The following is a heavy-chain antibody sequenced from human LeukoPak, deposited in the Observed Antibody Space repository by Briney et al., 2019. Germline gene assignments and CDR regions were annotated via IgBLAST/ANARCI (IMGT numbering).Heavy chain of an antibody. V-gene: IGHV3-48*03. J-gene: IGHJ4*02. CDR3: ARESRSSGWDYFDY. Sequence: PGGSLRLSCAASGFTLSSYEMNWVRHAPGKGLEWVSYISSSGSTIYYADSVKGRFTISRDNAKNSLYLQMNSLRAEDTAVYYCARESRSSGWDYFDYWGQGTPVTVSS. CDR2: ISSSGSTI. CDR1: GFTLSSYE. D-gene: IGHD6-19*01.